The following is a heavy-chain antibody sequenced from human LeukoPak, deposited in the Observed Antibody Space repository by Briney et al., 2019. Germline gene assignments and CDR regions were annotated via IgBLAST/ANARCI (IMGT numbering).Heavy chain of an antibody. J-gene: IGHJ4*02. CDR1: GVSISSYY. V-gene: IGHV4-59*01. CDR3: ARYYYESSGYYVLDY. Sequence: SETLSLTCTVSGVSISSYYWSWIRQPPGKGLEWIGYIYYSGSTNYNPSLKSRVTISVDTSRNQFSLKLSSLTAADTAVYYCARYYYESSGYYVLDYWGQGTLVTVSS. D-gene: IGHD3-22*01. CDR2: IYYSGST.